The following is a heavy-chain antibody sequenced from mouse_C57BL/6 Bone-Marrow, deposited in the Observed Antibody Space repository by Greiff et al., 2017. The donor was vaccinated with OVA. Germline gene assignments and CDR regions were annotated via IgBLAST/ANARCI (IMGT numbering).Heavy chain of an antibody. CDR3: ARRITTVEYFDY. CDR2: IYPGSGST. Sequence: QVQLQQPGAELVKPGASVKMSCKASGYTFTSYWITWVKQRPGQGLEWIGDIYPGSGSTNYNEKFKSKATLTVDTSSSTAYMPLSSLTSEDSAVYYCARRITTVEYFDYWGQGTTLTVSS. D-gene: IGHD1-1*01. CDR1: GYTFTSYW. V-gene: IGHV1-55*01. J-gene: IGHJ2*01.